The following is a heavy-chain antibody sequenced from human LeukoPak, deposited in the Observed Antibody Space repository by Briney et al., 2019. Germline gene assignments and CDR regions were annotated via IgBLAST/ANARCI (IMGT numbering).Heavy chain of an antibody. CDR1: GYTFAAHH. CDR3: PGRYGPGPV. CDR2: ILPGGRDT. V-gene: IGHV1-2*02. D-gene: IGHD3-10*01. J-gene: IGHJ4*02. Sequence: GASVKVSCKASGYTFAAHHIHWVRQAPGQGLEWMGWILPGGRDTKYSQQFKDRLTLTTDTSTNTAYMELSRLIPHDTAVYYCPGRYGPGPVWGQGTLISASP.